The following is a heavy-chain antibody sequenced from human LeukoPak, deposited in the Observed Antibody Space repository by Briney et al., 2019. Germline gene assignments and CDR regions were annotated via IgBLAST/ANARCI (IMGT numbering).Heavy chain of an antibody. J-gene: IGHJ4*02. CDR1: GGSISSYY. CDR3: ARHRDQLLAYFDY. V-gene: IGHV4-59*01. Sequence: SETLSLTCTVSGGSISSYYWSWIRQPPGKGLEWIGYIYYSGSTNYNPSLKSRVTISVDTSKNQFSLKLSSVTAADTAVYYCARHRDQLLAYFDYWGQGTLVTVSS. CDR2: IYYSGST. D-gene: IGHD2-2*01.